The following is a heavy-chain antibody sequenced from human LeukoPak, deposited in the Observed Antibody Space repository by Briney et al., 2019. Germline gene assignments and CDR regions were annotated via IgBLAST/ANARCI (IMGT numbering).Heavy chain of an antibody. J-gene: IGHJ4*02. V-gene: IGHV3-21*01. CDR3: ARGLVPGFLDY. D-gene: IGHD4-11*01. Sequence: GGSLRLSCAASGFTFSTYSMNWVRQAPGKGLEWVSSISSSGSYIYYADSVKGRFTISRDNAKNSLYLQMNSLRAEDTAVYYCARGLVPGFLDYWGQGTPVTVSS. CDR1: GFTFSTYS. CDR2: ISSSGSYI.